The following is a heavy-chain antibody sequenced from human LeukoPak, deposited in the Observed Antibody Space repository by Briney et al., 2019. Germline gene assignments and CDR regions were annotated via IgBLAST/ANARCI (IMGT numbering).Heavy chain of an antibody. Sequence: QPGRSLRLSCAASGFTFSSYGMHWVRQAPGKGLEWVAVIWYDGSNKYYADSVEGRFTISRDNSKNTLYLQMNSLRAEDTAVYYCAKDKGTTGAYNWFDPWGQGTLVTVSS. D-gene: IGHD1-1*01. CDR1: GFTFSSYG. CDR2: IWYDGSNK. V-gene: IGHV3-33*06. CDR3: AKDKGTTGAYNWFDP. J-gene: IGHJ5*02.